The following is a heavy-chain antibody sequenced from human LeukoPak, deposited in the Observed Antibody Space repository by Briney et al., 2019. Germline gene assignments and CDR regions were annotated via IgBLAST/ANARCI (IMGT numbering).Heavy chain of an antibody. D-gene: IGHD3-10*01. Sequence: SETLSLTCTVSGGSISSYYWSWIRQPPGKGLEWIGYIYYSGSTNYNPSLKSRVTISVDTSKNQFSLKLSSVTAADTAVYCCARGLEVELLWFGDFDPWGQGTLVTVSS. V-gene: IGHV4-59*01. CDR2: IYYSGST. J-gene: IGHJ5*02. CDR3: ARGLEVELLWFGDFDP. CDR1: GGSISSYY.